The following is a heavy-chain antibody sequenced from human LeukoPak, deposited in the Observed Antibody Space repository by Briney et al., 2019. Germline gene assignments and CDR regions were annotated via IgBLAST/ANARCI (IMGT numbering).Heavy chain of an antibody. V-gene: IGHV4-4*07. J-gene: IGHJ4*02. D-gene: IGHD2-2*01. CDR1: GGSISSYY. Sequence: SETLSLTCTVSGGSISSYYWSWIRQPAGKGLEWIGRIYTSGSTNYNPSLKSRVTMSVDTSKNQFSLKLSSVTAADTAVYYCARDGGGYCSSTSCQPGSFDYWGQGTLVTVSS. CDR3: ARDGGGYCSSTSCQPGSFDY. CDR2: IYTSGST.